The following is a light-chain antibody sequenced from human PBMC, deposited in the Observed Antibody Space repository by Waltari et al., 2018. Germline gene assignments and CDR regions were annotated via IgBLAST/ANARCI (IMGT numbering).Light chain of an antibody. CDR1: QSISSN. V-gene: IGKV3-15*01. CDR3: QQYNSWVT. J-gene: IGKJ4*01. Sequence: EIVMTQSPATLSVPPGERPTLSCRASQSISSNLAWYQQKPGQAPRLLIYAASTRATGIPARFSGSGSGTEFTLTISSLQSEDFVLYYCQQYNSWVTFGGGTKVEIK. CDR2: AAS.